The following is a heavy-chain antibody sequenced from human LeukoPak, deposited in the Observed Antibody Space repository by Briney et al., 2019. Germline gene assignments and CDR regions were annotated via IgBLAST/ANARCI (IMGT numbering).Heavy chain of an antibody. D-gene: IGHD2-2*01. CDR3: AGRYCSSTSCYFHYYYGMDV. V-gene: IGHV4-34*01. CDR2: INHSGST. J-gene: IGHJ6*04. CDR1: GGSFSGYY. Sequence: PSETLSLTCAVYGGSFSGYYWSWIRQPPGKGLEGIGEINHSGSTNYNPSLQSRVTISVDTSKNQFSLKLSSVTAADTAVYYCAGRYCSSTSCYFHYYYGMDVWGKGTTVTVSS.